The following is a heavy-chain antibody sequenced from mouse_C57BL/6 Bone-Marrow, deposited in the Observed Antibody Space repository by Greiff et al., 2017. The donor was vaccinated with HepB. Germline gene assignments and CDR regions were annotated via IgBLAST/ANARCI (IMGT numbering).Heavy chain of an antibody. D-gene: IGHD4-1*01. CDR1: GYAFSSSW. J-gene: IGHJ3*01. CDR3: ARSELALFAY. CDR2: IYPGDGDT. Sequence: VQLQQSGPELVKPGASVKISCKASGYAFSSSWMNWVKQRPGKGLEWIGRIYPGDGDTNYNGKFKGKATLTADKSSSTAYMQLSSLTSEDSAVYFCARSELALFAYWGQGSLVTVSA. V-gene: IGHV1-82*01.